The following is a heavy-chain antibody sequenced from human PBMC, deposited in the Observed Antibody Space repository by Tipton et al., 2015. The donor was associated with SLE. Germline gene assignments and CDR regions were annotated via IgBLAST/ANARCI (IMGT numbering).Heavy chain of an antibody. D-gene: IGHD3-22*01. CDR2: IKQDGSEK. J-gene: IGHJ4*02. CDR3: ASYYDSSGYPENYFDS. V-gene: IGHV3-7*01. Sequence: SLRLSCAASGFTFSSYWMSWVRQAPGKGLEWVANIKQDGSEKYYVDSVKGRFTISRDNAKNSLYLQMNSLRAEDTAVYYCASYYDSSGYPENYFDSWGQGTLVTVSS. CDR1: GFTFSSYW.